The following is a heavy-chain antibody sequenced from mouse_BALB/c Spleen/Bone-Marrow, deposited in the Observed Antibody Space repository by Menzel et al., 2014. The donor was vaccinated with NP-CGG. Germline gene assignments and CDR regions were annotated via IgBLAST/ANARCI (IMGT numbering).Heavy chain of an antibody. CDR3: TRGGSYYRYLDY. J-gene: IGHJ2*01. V-gene: IGHV1-9*01. CDR2: ILPGSGIT. Sequence: VQLQQSGAELMKPGASVKISCKATGYTFSSYWIEWVKQRPGHGLEWIGEILPGSGITNYNEKFKGKATFTADKSSNTAYMQLSSLTAEDAAVYYCTRGGSYYRYLDYWGQGTTLTVSS. D-gene: IGHD2-14*01. CDR1: GYTFSSYW.